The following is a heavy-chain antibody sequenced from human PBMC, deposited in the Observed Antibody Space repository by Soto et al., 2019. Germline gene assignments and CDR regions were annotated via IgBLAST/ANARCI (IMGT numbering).Heavy chain of an antibody. V-gene: IGHV4-30-4*01. CDR3: ARGAYVDIVATIPGYSDY. D-gene: IGHD5-12*01. Sequence: SETLSLTCTVSGGSISSGDYYWSWIRQPPGKGLEWIGYLYYSGRTYYNPSLKTRVTISVDTSKNQFSLNLSSVTAADTAVYYCARGAYVDIVATIPGYSDYWGQGTLVTVSS. CDR1: GGSISSGDYY. CDR2: LYYSGRT. J-gene: IGHJ4*02.